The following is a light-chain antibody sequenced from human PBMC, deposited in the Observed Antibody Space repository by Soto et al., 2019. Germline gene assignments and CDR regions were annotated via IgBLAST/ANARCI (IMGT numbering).Light chain of an antibody. V-gene: IGKV3-15*01. J-gene: IGKJ1*01. CDR1: ERVGSH. CDR3: QQWIRWT. CDR2: GAS. Sequence: EIVMTQSPATLSVSPGDRVTLSCRASERVGSHVAWYQHKPGQAPRLLIYGASVRATGIPDRFSGSGSETEFSLTISSLQSEDFAVYYCQQWIRWTFGQGTRLELK.